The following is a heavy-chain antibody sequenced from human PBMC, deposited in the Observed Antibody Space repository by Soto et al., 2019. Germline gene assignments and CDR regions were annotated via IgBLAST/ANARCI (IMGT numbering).Heavy chain of an antibody. J-gene: IGHJ5*02. Sequence: ASVKVSCKASGYTFTSYGISWVRQAPGQGLEWMGWISAYNGNTNYAQKLHGRVTMTTDTSTSTAYMELRSLRSDDTAVYYCARDKSTVVVAATMIGFDPWGQGTLVTVSS. CDR2: ISAYNGNT. V-gene: IGHV1-18*01. CDR1: GYTFTSYG. D-gene: IGHD2-15*01. CDR3: ARDKSTVVVAATMIGFDP.